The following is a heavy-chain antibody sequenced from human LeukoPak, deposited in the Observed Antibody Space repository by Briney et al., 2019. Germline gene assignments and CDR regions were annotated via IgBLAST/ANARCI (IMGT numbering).Heavy chain of an antibody. J-gene: IGHJ4*02. V-gene: IGHV4-59*01. CDR3: ARDLALRGLIDY. Sequence: SETLSLTCKVSGVSISSYYWSWIRQPPGKGLEWIGYIHDSGRTNYNPSLKSRVTISRDTSKNQFSLRLTSVTAAGTAVYYCARDLALRGLIDYWGQGTLVTVSS. CDR1: GVSISSYY. CDR2: IHDSGRT. D-gene: IGHD3-10*01.